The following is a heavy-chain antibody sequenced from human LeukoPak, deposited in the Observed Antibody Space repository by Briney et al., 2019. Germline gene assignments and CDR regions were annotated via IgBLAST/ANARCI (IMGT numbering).Heavy chain of an antibody. V-gene: IGHV4-34*01. CDR1: GGSFSGYY. Sequence: SETLSLTCAVYGGSFSGYYWSWIRQPPGKGLEWIGEINHSGSTNYNPSLKSRVTISVDTSKNQFSLKLSSVTAADTAVYYCARLSFGDERPVYAFDIWGQGTMVTVSS. CDR3: ARLSFGDERPVYAFDI. D-gene: IGHD4-17*01. J-gene: IGHJ3*02. CDR2: INHSGST.